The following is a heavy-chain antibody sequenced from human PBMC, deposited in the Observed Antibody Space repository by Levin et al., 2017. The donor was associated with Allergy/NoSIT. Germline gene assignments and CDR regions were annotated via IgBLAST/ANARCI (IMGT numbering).Heavy chain of an antibody. V-gene: IGHV1-2*02. CDR2: INPSSGGT. Sequence: ASVKVSCKASGYTFTDYYMHWVRQAPGQGLEWMGWINPSSGGTNYAQKFQGRVTMTRDTSISAAYMELSRLRSDDTAVYYCARRTDAQLPDFDYWGQGTLVTVSS. D-gene: IGHD2-2*01. CDR1: GYTFTDYY. J-gene: IGHJ4*02. CDR3: ARRTDAQLPDFDY.